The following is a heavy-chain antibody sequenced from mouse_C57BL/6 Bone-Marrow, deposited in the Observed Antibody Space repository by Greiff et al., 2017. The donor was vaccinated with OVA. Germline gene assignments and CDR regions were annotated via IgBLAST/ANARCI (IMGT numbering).Heavy chain of an antibody. Sequence: QVQLQQSGAELVMPGASVKLSCKASGYTFTSYWMHWVKQRPGQGLEWIGEIDPSDSYTNYNQKFKGKSTLTVDKSSSTAYMQLSGLTSEDSAVDYGAREWLPSDYWGQGTTLTVSA. V-gene: IGHV1-69*01. D-gene: IGHD2-2*01. CDR1: GYTFTSYW. CDR2: IDPSDSYT. J-gene: IGHJ2*01. CDR3: AREWLPSDY.